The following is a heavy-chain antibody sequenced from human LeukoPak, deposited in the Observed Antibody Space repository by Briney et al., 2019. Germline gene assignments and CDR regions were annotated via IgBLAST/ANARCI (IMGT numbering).Heavy chain of an antibody. CDR1: GYTFTKAW. CDR3: TTEFWDNKKWDLR. V-gene: IGHV3-15*01. CDR2: ITSKSDGGTT. Sequence: SGGSLRLSCAASGYTFTKAWMNWVRQTPGKGLEWVGRITSKSDGGTTDYAAPVKGRFSISRDDSKNMLYLQMDSLKIEDTAVYYCTTEFWDNKKWDLRWGQGTLVTVSS. J-gene: IGHJ4*02. D-gene: IGHD1-26*01.